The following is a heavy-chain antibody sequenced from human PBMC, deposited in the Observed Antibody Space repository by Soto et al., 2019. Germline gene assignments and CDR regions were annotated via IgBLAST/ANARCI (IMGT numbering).Heavy chain of an antibody. Sequence: EVQLVESGGGLVKPGGSLRLSCSASGFSFSSHSLNWVRQAPGKGLEWVSSIGDSSTYIYYADSVKGRFTISRDNVRNSLFLQMNSLRAEDTAVYYCARDQRYLRQGYSDYWGQGTLVTVSS. D-gene: IGHD4-4*01. V-gene: IGHV3-21*01. CDR1: GFSFSSHS. CDR2: IGDSSTYI. J-gene: IGHJ4*02. CDR3: ARDQRYLRQGYSDY.